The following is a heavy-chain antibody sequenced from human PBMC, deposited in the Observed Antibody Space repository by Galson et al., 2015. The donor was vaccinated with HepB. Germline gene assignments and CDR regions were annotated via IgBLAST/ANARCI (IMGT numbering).Heavy chain of an antibody. Sequence: SVKVSCKASGYTFTGYYMHWVRQAPGQGLEWMGWINPNSGGTNYAQNFQGRVTMTRDTSISTVYMELNRLTSDDTAVYYCAREGGDYSLSVYWGQGTLVTVSS. CDR3: AREGGDYSLSVY. CDR2: INPNSGGT. V-gene: IGHV1-2*02. D-gene: IGHD2-21*01. J-gene: IGHJ4*02. CDR1: GYTFTGYY.